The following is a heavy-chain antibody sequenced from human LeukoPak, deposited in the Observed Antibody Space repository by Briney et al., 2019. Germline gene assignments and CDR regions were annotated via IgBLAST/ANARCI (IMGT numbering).Heavy chain of an antibody. J-gene: IGHJ4*02. V-gene: IGHV4-34*01. Sequence: PSKTLSLTCAVYGGSFSGYYWSWIRQPPGEGLEWIGEINHSGSTNYNPSLKSRVTISVDTSKNQFSLKLSSVTAADTAVYYCARSLAFGVVIIPYFDYWGQGTLVTVSS. CDR2: INHSGST. CDR1: GGSFSGYY. CDR3: ARSLAFGVVIIPYFDY. D-gene: IGHD3-3*01.